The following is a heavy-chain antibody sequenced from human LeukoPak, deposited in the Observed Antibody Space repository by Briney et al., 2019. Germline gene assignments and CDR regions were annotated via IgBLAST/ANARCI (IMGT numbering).Heavy chain of an antibody. J-gene: IGHJ4*02. CDR2: ISGSGGST. D-gene: IGHD3-10*01. CDR1: GFTFSSYA. CDR3: AKPPFGTGSYYNVIGY. V-gene: IGHV3-23*01. Sequence: GGSLRLSCAASGFTFSSYAMSWVRQAPGKGLEWVSAISGSGGSTYYADSVKGRFTISRDNSKNTLYLQMNSLRAEDMAVYYCAKPPFGTGSYYNVIGYWGQGTLVTVSS.